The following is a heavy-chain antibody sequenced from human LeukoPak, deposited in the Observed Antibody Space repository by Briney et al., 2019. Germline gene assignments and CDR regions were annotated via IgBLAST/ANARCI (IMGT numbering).Heavy chain of an antibody. CDR2: IYYSGST. Sequence: SETLSLTCTVSGGSISSYYWSWIRQPPGKGLEWIGYIYYSGSTNYNPSLKSRVTISVDTSKNQFSLKLSSVTAADTAVYYCARARWYSRGWYGYYFDYWGQGTLVTVSS. CDR3: ARARWYSRGWYGYYFDY. J-gene: IGHJ4*02. V-gene: IGHV4-59*01. CDR1: GGSISSYY. D-gene: IGHD6-19*01.